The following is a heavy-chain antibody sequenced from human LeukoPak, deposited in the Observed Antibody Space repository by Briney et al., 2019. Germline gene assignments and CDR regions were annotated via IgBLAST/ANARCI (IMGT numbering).Heavy chain of an antibody. Sequence: ASVKVSCKASGGTFSSYAISWVRQAPGQGLEWVGGIIPIFGTANYAQKFQGRVTITADESTSTAHMELSSLRSDDTAVYYCARCTYYDFWSGYSDAFDIWGQGTMVTVSS. V-gene: IGHV1-69*13. J-gene: IGHJ3*02. D-gene: IGHD3-3*01. CDR3: ARCTYYDFWSGYSDAFDI. CDR2: IIPIFGTA. CDR1: GGTFSSYA.